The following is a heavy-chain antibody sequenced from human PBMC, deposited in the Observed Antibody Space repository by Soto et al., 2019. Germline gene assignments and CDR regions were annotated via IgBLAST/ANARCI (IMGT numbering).Heavy chain of an antibody. Sequence: QVQLQESGPGLVKPSQTLSLTCTVSVASISSGGYYWSWIRQHPGEGLEWIGYIYYSGSTSYNPSLQSRVTISVDTYKNQFSLKLSSVTDADTAVYYCARESKYDTSGYPPWFAPWGQGTLVTVSS. J-gene: IGHJ5*02. CDR3: ARESKYDTSGYPPWFAP. CDR1: VASISSGGYY. V-gene: IGHV4-31*03. D-gene: IGHD3-22*01. CDR2: IYYSGST.